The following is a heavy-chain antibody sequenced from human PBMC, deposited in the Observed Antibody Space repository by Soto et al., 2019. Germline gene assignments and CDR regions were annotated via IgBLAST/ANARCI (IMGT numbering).Heavy chain of an antibody. J-gene: IGHJ4*02. D-gene: IGHD3-10*01. CDR2: FRTGGDDGTT. Sequence: XRFLRLSGGAFGFIFRSYSMSWVRQAPGKGLEWVSGFRTGGDDGTTYYADSVKGRFTISRDNSKNTLFLQMNSLRAEDTAIYYCAKKVNSGPGSQYFDYWGQGTLVTVSS. CDR1: GFIFRSYS. V-gene: IGHV3-23*01. CDR3: AKKVNSGPGSQYFDY.